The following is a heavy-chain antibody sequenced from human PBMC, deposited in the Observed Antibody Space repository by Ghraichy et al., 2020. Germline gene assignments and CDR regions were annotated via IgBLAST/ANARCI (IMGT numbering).Heavy chain of an antibody. CDR1: GGSVSSGSYY. CDR2: IYYSGST. CDR3: ASYNWNDWAAFDI. V-gene: IGHV4-61*01. D-gene: IGHD1-20*01. J-gene: IGHJ3*02. Sequence: SETLSLTCTVSGGSVSSGSYYWSWIRQPPGKGLEWIGYIYYSGSTNYNPSLKSRVTISVDTSKNQFSLKLSSVTAADTAVYYCASYNWNDWAAFDIWGQGTMVTVSS.